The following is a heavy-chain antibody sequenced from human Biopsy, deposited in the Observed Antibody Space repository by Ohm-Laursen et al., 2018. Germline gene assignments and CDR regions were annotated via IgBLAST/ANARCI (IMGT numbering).Heavy chain of an antibody. CDR3: TTVRGLVWFGELIA. CDR1: GGTFSASG. Sequence: SVKVSCKVIGGTFSASGISWVRLAPGHGLEFVGGIIPIFQTTHYAQSFQGRVTIVADKSTSTAYMELSSLRSDDTAIYYCTTVRGLVWFGELIAWGQGTLVTVSS. V-gene: IGHV1-69*06. D-gene: IGHD3-10*01. CDR2: IIPIFQTT. J-gene: IGHJ5*02.